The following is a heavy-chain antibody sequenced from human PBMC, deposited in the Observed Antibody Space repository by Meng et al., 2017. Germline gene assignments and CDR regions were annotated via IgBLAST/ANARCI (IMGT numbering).Heavy chain of an antibody. V-gene: IGHV4-34*01. D-gene: IGHD4-17*01. CDR2: IYHSGST. CDR3: ARDLMTTDI. Sequence: SQTLSLTCAVYGGSFRGYYWSWIRQPPGKGLEWIGSIYHSGSTYYNPSLNSRVTISVDTSKNQFSLKLSSVTAADTAVYYCARDLMTTDIWGQGTLVTVSS. CDR1: GGSFRGYY. J-gene: IGHJ4*02.